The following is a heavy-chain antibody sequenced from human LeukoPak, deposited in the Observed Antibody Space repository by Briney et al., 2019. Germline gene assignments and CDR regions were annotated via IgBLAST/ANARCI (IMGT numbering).Heavy chain of an antibody. D-gene: IGHD2-8*01. CDR1: GGSISSYH. V-gene: IGHV4-4*07. CDR3: ARDLPYCTNGVCYIHNWFDP. Sequence: PSETLSLTCTVSGGSISSYHWSWIRQPAGKGLEWIGRIYTSGSTNYNPSLKSRVTMSVDTSKNQFSLKLSSVTAADTAVYYCARDLPYCTNGVCYIHNWFDPWGQGTLVTVSS. CDR2: IYTSGST. J-gene: IGHJ5*02.